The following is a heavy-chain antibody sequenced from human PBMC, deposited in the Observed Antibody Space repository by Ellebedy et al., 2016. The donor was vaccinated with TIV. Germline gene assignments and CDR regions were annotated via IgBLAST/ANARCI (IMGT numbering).Heavy chain of an antibody. D-gene: IGHD3-22*01. CDR2: IWYDGSNK. Sequence: PGGSLRLYCAASGFTFSSYGMHWVRQAPGKGLEWVAVIWYDGSNKYYADSVKGRFTISRDNSKNTLYQQMNSLRAEDTAVYYCAGGGYDSSGHFDYWGQGTLVTVSS. V-gene: IGHV3-33*01. CDR1: GFTFSSYG. J-gene: IGHJ4*02. CDR3: AGGGYDSSGHFDY.